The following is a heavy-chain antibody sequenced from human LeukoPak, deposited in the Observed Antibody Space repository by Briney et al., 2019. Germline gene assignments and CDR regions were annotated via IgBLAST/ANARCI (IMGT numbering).Heavy chain of an antibody. CDR2: IYYSGST. J-gene: IGHJ4*02. Sequence: PSQTLSLTCTVSGGSICSGDYYWSWIRQPPGKGLEWIGYIYYSGSTYYNPSLKSRVTISVDTSKNQFSLKLSSVTAADTAVYYCAREERGTTKRGYCSSTSCSHVDYWGQGTLVTVSS. CDR3: AREERGTTKRGYCSSTSCSHVDY. V-gene: IGHV4-30-4*01. CDR1: GGSICSGDYY. D-gene: IGHD2-2*01.